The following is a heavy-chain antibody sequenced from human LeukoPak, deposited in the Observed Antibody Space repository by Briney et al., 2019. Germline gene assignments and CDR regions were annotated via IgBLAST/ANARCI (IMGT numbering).Heavy chain of an antibody. D-gene: IGHD3-10*01. Sequence: PGGSLRLSCAASGFTFSAYWMSWVRQAPGKGLEWVANINQDGSEKYYVDSVKGRFTISRDNAKNALYLQMSSLRAEDTAVYYCARGGKYGCFVFWGQGPVVTVSS. J-gene: IGHJ4*02. V-gene: IGHV3-7*05. CDR1: GFTFSAYW. CDR2: INQDGSEK. CDR3: ARGGKYGCFVF.